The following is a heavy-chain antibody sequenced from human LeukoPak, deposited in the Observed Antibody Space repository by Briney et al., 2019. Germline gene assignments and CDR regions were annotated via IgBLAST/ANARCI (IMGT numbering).Heavy chain of an antibody. J-gene: IGHJ4*02. CDR1: GFTFSSYS. CDR3: ARDQYSSGWFGPVDY. D-gene: IGHD6-19*01. V-gene: IGHV3-21*01. CDR2: ISSSSSYI. Sequence: GGSLRLSCAASGFTFSSYSMNWVRQAPGKGLEWVSSISSSSSYIYYADSVKGRFTISRDNAKNSLYLQMNSLRAEDTAVYYCARDQYSSGWFGPVDYWGQGTLVTVSS.